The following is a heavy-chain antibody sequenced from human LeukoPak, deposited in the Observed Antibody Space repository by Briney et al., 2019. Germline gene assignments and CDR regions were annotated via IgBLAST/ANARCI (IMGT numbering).Heavy chain of an antibody. D-gene: IGHD6-13*01. CDR3: ARALSSWYNFDY. CDR2: INPNSGGT. Sequence: ASVKVSCKASGYTFTGYYMHWVRQAPGQGLEWMGWINPNSGGTNYAQKFQGWVTMTRDTSISTAYMELSRLRSDGTAVYYCARALSSWYNFDYWGQGTLVTVSS. CDR1: GYTFTGYY. V-gene: IGHV1-2*04. J-gene: IGHJ4*02.